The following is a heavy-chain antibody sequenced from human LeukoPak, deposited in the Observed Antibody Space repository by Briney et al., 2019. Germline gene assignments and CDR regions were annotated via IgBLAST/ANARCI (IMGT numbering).Heavy chain of an antibody. J-gene: IGHJ4*02. CDR2: ISLSGHT. Sequence: SGTLSLTCGVSGGSITTTNYWSWVRQPPGQGLEWIGEISLSGHTNYDPSLRSRVIMSLDESKNHLSLILASVTAADTAIYYCSRESGPFSPFGHWGQGTLVTVTS. V-gene: IGHV4-4*02. CDR3: SRESGPFSPFGH. CDR1: GGSITTTNY. D-gene: IGHD1-26*01.